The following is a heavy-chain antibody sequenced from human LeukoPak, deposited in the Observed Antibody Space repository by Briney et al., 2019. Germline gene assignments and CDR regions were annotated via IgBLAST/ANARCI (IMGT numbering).Heavy chain of an antibody. J-gene: IGHJ3*01. CDR2: ITGSGAGT. Sequence: PGGSLRLSCAGSGFTFINYAMIWVRQAPGKGLEWVAAITGSGAGTYYADSVKGRFTVSRDNSKSTLYLQMNSMRPEDTAVYYCAKDPNGDYIGAFDLWGQGTMVTVSS. D-gene: IGHD4-17*01. CDR1: GFTFINYA. V-gene: IGHV3-23*01. CDR3: AKDPNGDYIGAFDL.